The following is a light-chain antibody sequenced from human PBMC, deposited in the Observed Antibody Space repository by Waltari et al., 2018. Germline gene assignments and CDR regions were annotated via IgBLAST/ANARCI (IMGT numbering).Light chain of an antibody. CDR3: QSFDSNVRGGVV. CDR2: GNS. CDR1: SSNIWPGHD. V-gene: IGLV1-40*01. Sequence: QSILTQPTSVSVAPGQRVTIPCTGSSSNIWPGHDVHCYQAFPGTAPKLLLYGNSNRPSGVPDRFSGSKSGSSASLAINGLQAEDEADYYCQSFDSNVRGGVVFGGGTKVTVL. J-gene: IGLJ3*02.